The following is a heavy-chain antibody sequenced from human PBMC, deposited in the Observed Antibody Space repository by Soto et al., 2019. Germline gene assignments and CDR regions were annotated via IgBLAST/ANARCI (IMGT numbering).Heavy chain of an antibody. CDR1: GASFSGYY. V-gene: IGHV4-34*01. D-gene: IGHD2-21*02. J-gene: IGHJ6*02. CDR2: INHGGST. Sequence: SETLSLTCAVYGASFSGYYWSWIRQPPGKGLEWIGEINHGGSTNYNPSLKSRVTISVDTSKNQFSLKLSSVTAADTAVYYCARVREVTATFYYYYGMDVWGQGTTVTVSS. CDR3: ARVREVTATFYYYYGMDV.